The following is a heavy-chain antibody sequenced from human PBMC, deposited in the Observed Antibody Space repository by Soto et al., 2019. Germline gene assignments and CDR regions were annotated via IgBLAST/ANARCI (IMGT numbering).Heavy chain of an antibody. CDR1: GFTFTTYA. CDR3: ALQPLSYWGSDCKH. J-gene: IGHJ4*02. Sequence: EVQLLESGGDLVQPGGSLRLSCAASGFTFTTYAMSWVRQAPGKGLEWVSAISGDGHPTYYADSVKGRFTISRDNSKSTLYLHLNSLRAEDTAVYYCALQPLSYWGSDCKHWGQGTRGTVSS. CDR2: ISGDGHPT. D-gene: IGHD2-21*02. V-gene: IGHV3-23*01.